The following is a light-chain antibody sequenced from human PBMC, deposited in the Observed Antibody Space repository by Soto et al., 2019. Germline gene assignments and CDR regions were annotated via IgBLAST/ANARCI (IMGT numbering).Light chain of an antibody. J-gene: IGKJ1*01. Sequence: EIVMTQSPATLSVSPGERATLSCRASQSVSSNLAWYHQKPGQAPRLLIYDASTSATGIRARFSGSGSGTDFNLTISSLQAEDFAVYYCQQYNSCPPSTFGQGTKVEIK. CDR2: DAS. CDR1: QSVSSN. V-gene: IGKV3-15*01. CDR3: QQYNSCPPST.